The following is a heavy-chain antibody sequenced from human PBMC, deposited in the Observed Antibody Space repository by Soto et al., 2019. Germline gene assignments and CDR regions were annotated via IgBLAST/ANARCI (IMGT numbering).Heavy chain of an antibody. CDR3: ASGSGGDYVMASAFDI. CDR2: IIPIFGTA. Sequence: ASVKACCEDCRGGFGSYAIRWVRQAPGQGLEWMGGIIPIFGTANYAQKFPGRVTITADESTSTAYMGLSSLRSEDTAVYYCASGSGGDYVMASAFDIWRQGTMVTVSS. D-gene: IGHD4-17*01. J-gene: IGHJ3*02. V-gene: IGHV1-69*13. CDR1: RGGFGSYA.